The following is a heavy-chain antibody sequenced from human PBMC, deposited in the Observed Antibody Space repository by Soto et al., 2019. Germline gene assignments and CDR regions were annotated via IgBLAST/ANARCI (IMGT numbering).Heavy chain of an antibody. V-gene: IGHV4-59*08. CDR3: ASRWGPVFDY. J-gene: IGHJ4*02. Sequence: QVQLQESGPGLVKPSETLSLTCTVSGGSLSSYYWSWIRQPPGKGLEWIGYIYYSGRTNYNPSLNSRVTISVDTSKHQVSLKLSSVTAADTAVYYCASRWGPVFDYWGQGTLVTVSS. CDR2: IYYSGRT. D-gene: IGHD3-16*01. CDR1: GGSLSSYY.